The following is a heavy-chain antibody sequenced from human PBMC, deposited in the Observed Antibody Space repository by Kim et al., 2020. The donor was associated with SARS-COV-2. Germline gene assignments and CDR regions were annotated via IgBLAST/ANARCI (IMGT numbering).Heavy chain of an antibody. Sequence: VKGRFTIARDDSKNTVYLQMNSLKTEDTSVYYCTAVLGAYLAVGCSSRVWGQGTTVTVSS. CDR3: TAVLGAYLAVGCSSRV. J-gene: IGHJ6*02. D-gene: IGHD1-26*01. V-gene: IGHV3-73*01.